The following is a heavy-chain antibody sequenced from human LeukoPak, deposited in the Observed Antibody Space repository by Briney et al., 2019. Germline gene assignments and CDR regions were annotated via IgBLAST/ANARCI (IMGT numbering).Heavy chain of an antibody. D-gene: IGHD1-7*01. J-gene: IGHJ4*02. CDR1: GSTVNNNY. CDR3: ARSYNWNYYMDC. CDR2: IYSGGST. V-gene: IGHV3-53*01. Sequence: SGGSLRLSCAASGSTVNNNYLTWVRQAPGKGLEWVSVIYSGGSTFYADSVKGRFTISRDNSKNTLYLQMNNLRAEDTAVYYCARSYNWNYYMDCWGQGALVTVSS.